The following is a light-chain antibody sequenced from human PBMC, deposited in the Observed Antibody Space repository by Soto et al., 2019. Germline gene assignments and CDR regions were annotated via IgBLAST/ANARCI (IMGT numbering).Light chain of an antibody. V-gene: IGLV2-14*03. CDR3: TSWPTRTTMI. J-gene: IGLJ2*01. Sequence: QSVLTQPASVSGSPGQSITISCTGTSSDIGAYNFVSWYQQHPGKAPKLMLYDVNIRPSGVSNRFSGSKSGNTASLTISGLQAEDEADYYCTSWPTRTTMIFGGGTNVTVL. CDR2: DVN. CDR1: SSDIGAYNF.